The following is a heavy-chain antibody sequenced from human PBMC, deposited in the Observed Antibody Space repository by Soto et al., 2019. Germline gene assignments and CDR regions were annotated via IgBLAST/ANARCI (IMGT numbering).Heavy chain of an antibody. CDR2: IYYSGST. D-gene: IGHD2-15*01. J-gene: IGHJ3*02. Sequence: PSETLSLTCTVSGGSISSGDYYWSWIRQPPGKGLEWIGYIYYSGSTYYNPSLKSRVTISVDTSKNQFSLKLSSVTAADTAAYYCARDPYCSGGSCYSDRAFDIWGQGTMVTVSS. V-gene: IGHV4-30-4*01. CDR3: ARDPYCSGGSCYSDRAFDI. CDR1: GGSISSGDYY.